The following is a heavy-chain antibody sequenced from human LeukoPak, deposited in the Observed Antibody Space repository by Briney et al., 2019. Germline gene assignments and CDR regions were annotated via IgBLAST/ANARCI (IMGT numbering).Heavy chain of an antibody. D-gene: IGHD5-12*01. J-gene: IGHJ6*03. Sequence: SETLSLTCAVYGGSFSGYYWSWIRQPPGKGLEWIGEINHSGSTNYNPSLKSRVTISVDTSKNQFSLKLSSVTAADTAVYYCARVRGIVATIITRYYYYYMDVWGQGTLVTVSS. V-gene: IGHV4-34*01. CDR2: INHSGST. CDR1: GGSFSGYY. CDR3: ARVRGIVATIITRYYYYYMDV.